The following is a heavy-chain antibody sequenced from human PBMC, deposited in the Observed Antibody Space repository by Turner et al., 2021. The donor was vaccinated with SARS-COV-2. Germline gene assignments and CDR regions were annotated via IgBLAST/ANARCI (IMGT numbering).Heavy chain of an antibody. CDR1: GFTFSSYN. V-gene: IGHV3-21*01. Sequence: EVQLVESGGGLVKPGGSLRLSCAASGFTFSSYNMNWVRQAPGKGLEWVSSISSSSSYIYYADSVKGRFTISRDNAKNSLNLQMNSLRAEDTAVYYCARDHYYDSSGYTLDAFDIWGQGTMVTISS. J-gene: IGHJ3*02. CDR3: ARDHYYDSSGYTLDAFDI. CDR2: ISSSSSYI. D-gene: IGHD3-22*01.